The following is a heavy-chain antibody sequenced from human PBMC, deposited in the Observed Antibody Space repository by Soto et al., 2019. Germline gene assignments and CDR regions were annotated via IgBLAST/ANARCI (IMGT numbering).Heavy chain of an antibody. CDR3: ARRYGVYFDY. CDR2: IYYSGST. V-gene: IGHV4-59*08. CDR1: GGAIRSYY. J-gene: IGHJ4*02. D-gene: IGHD4-17*01. Sequence: SXTQSLTSTVSGGAIRSYYWSWIRQPPGKGLEWIGYIYYSGSTNYNPSLKSRVTISVDTSKNQFSLKLSSVTAADTAVYYCARRYGVYFDYWGQGTLVTVSS.